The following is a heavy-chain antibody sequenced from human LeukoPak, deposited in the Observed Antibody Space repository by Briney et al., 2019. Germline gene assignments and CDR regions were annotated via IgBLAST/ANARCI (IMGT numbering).Heavy chain of an antibody. CDR3: ARVLAAAGPFDY. CDR2: INPSGST. D-gene: IGHD6-13*01. V-gene: IGHV4-34*01. Sequence: SETLSLTCAVYGGSFSGYYWIWIRQPPGKGLEWIGEINPSGSTHYNPSLKSRVTISIDTSKNQFSLKLSSVTAADTAVYYCARVLAAAGPFDYWGQGTLVTVSS. CDR1: GGSFSGYY. J-gene: IGHJ4*02.